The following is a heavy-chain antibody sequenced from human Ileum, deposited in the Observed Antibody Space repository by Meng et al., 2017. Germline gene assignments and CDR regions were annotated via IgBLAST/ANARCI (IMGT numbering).Heavy chain of an antibody. D-gene: IGHD1-26*01. J-gene: IGHJ3*02. CDR2: LGAAYDT. V-gene: IGHV3-23*01. CDR3: AKDRVVESTGDAFDI. CDR1: GFTFSNFA. Sequence: GESLKISCAASGFTFSNFAMSWVRHVPGKGLEWVSTLGAAYDTSYADSVKGRFTLSRDNSDNTLYPQMNSLRAEDTATYYCAKDRVVESTGDAFDIWGQGTVVTVSS.